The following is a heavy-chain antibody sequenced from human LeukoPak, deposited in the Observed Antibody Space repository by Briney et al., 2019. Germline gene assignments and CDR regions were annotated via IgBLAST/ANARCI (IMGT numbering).Heavy chain of an antibody. D-gene: IGHD2-2*02. V-gene: IGHV1-69*13. CDR1: GGTFSSYA. Sequence: SVKVSCKASGGTFSSYAISWVRQAPGQGLEWMGGIIPIFGTANYAQKFQGRVTITADESTSTAYMELSSLRSEDTAVYYCARGGYCSSTSCYRVWFDPWGQGTLVTVSS. J-gene: IGHJ5*02. CDR2: IIPIFGTA. CDR3: ARGGYCSSTSCYRVWFDP.